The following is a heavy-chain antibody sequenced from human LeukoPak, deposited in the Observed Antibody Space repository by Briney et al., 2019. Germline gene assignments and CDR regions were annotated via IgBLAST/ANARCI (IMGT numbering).Heavy chain of an antibody. J-gene: IGHJ4*02. V-gene: IGHV3-23*01. Sequence: GGSLRLSCAVSGFTFSSYAMSWVRQAPGKWLEWVSTIDGPTFRTHYADSVMGRFTISRDNSKNTLYLQMNSLRAEDAAVYFCTTWVGAHFDFWGQGTLVTVSS. D-gene: IGHD1-26*01. CDR1: GFTFSSYA. CDR3: TTWVGAHFDF. CDR2: IDGPTFRT.